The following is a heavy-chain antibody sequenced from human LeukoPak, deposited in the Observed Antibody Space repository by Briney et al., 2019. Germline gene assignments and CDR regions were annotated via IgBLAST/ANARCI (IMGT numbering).Heavy chain of an antibody. CDR3: ARENDFNYLFDY. Sequence: ASVKVSCKASGDIFTAYLMLWVRQAPGQGLEWMGRINPTTGVTTYAQRSQDRVTMTRDASVNTVYMELNRLTTADTAMYYCARENDFNYLFDYWGRGTLITVSS. CDR2: INPTTGVT. CDR1: GDIFTAYL. J-gene: IGHJ4*02. D-gene: IGHD3-3*01. V-gene: IGHV1-2*06.